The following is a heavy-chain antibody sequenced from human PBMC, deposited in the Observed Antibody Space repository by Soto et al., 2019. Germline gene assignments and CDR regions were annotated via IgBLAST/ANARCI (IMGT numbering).Heavy chain of an antibody. CDR3: ASSHAGAHITAAVH. J-gene: IGHJ4*02. CDR1: GGSISSGGYS. D-gene: IGHD6-13*01. V-gene: IGHV4-30-2*01. Sequence: QLQLQESGSGLVKPSQTLSLTCAVSGGSISSGGYSWNWIRQPPGKGLEWIGYIYHSGSTYYNPSLKSRVTISVDRSKNQFSLKLSSVTAADTAMYYCASSHAGAHITAAVHWGQGTLVTVSS. CDR2: IYHSGST.